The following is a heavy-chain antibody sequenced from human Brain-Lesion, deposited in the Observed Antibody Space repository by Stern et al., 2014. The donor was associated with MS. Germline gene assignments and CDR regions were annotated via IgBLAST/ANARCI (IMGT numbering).Heavy chain of an antibody. CDR3: ARDITGSSAYFAY. CDR1: GFTFYDYA. Sequence: VQLMQSGGDLVQPGRSLRLSCAAFGFTFYDYAMHWVRQAPGKGLEWVAGISWNSGTIGYADSVKGRFTTSRDNAYSSLYLQMNSLRPEDTALYYCARDITGSSAYFAYWGQGTLVTVSS. V-gene: IGHV3-9*01. CDR2: ISWNSGTI. J-gene: IGHJ4*02. D-gene: IGHD1-14*01.